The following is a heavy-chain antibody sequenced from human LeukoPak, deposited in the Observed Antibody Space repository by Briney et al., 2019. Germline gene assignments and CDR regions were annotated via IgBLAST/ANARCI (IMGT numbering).Heavy chain of an antibody. CDR2: TTSSSSYI. V-gene: IGHV3-21*01. J-gene: IGHJ4*02. CDR3: ARDLEGSGSFYRPSYDY. Sequence: GGSLRLSCAASGFTFSSYNMNWVRQAPGKGLEWVSSTTSSSSYIYYADSVKGRFTISRDNAKNSLYLQMNSLRAEDTAVYYCARDLEGSGSFYRPSYDYWGQGTLVTVSS. CDR1: GFTFSSYN. D-gene: IGHD3-10*01.